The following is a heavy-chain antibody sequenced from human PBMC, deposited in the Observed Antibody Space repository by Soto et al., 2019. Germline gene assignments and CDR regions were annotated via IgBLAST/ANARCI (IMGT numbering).Heavy chain of an antibody. D-gene: IGHD6-19*01. J-gene: IGHJ6*02. Sequence: QVQLLQSGAEVKNPGSSVRVSCEASGGTFRTYAISWVRQAPGQGLEWMGEIIPIFGTVNYAQKFQGRVTITADESTTTVYMDLRSLRSEDTAVYYCAKGAVAGTPTSYYYYGMDVWGQGTTVTVSS. CDR2: IIPIFGTV. V-gene: IGHV1-69*12. CDR3: AKGAVAGTPTSYYYYGMDV. CDR1: GGTFRTYA.